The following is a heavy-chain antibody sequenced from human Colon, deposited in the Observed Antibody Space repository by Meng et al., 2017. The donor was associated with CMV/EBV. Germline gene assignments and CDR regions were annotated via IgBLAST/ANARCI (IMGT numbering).Heavy chain of an antibody. D-gene: IGHD2-2*01. Sequence: FSSYAMSWVRQTPGTGLEWVSTISNYGTSTYYADSVKGRFTISRDNSNNTVFQQMNSLRVEDTAIYYCAKDREIVLVPAATLNWFDPWGQGTLVTVSS. CDR1: FSSYA. V-gene: IGHV3-23*01. J-gene: IGHJ5*02. CDR3: AKDREIVLVPAATLNWFDP. CDR2: ISNYGTST.